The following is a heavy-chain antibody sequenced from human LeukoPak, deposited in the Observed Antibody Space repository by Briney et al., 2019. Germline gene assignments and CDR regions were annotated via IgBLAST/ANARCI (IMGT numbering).Heavy chain of an antibody. Sequence: SETLSLTCTVSGGSINSSDDYWGWIRQPPGKGLEWIGSMHYSGSTYYNQSLKSRVTISVDTSKNQFSLRVSSVTAADTALYYCARRGTIDSGRPWNWGQGTLVTVSS. CDR3: ARRGTIDSGRPWN. V-gene: IGHV4-39*01. CDR1: GGSINSSDDY. D-gene: IGHD1-26*01. J-gene: IGHJ4*02. CDR2: MHYSGST.